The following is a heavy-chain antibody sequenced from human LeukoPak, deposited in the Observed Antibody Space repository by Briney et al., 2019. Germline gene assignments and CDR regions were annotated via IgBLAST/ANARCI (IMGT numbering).Heavy chain of an antibody. CDR3: ARVRSSSTFYYYGMDV. J-gene: IGHJ6*02. D-gene: IGHD6-6*01. V-gene: IGHV1-18*01. Sequence: ASVKVSCKASGYTFTSYGISWVRQAPGRGLEWMGWISAYNGNTNYAQKLQGRVTMTTDTSTSTACMELRSLRSDDTAVYYCARVRSSSTFYYYGMDVWGQGTTVTVSS. CDR1: GYTFTSYG. CDR2: ISAYNGNT.